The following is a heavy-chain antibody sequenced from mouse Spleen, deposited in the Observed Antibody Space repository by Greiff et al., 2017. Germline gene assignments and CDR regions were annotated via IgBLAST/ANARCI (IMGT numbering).Heavy chain of an antibody. Sequence: EVQLQESGPELVKPGASVKISCTASGYSFTGYFMNWVKQRHGKSLGGYGPINPYNGDTFYNHKFKGKATLTVDKSTSTAHMELLSLTSEDFAVYYCARGVGPFDYWGHGTTLTVSS. V-gene: IGHV1-37*01. CDR2: INPYNGDT. J-gene: IGHJ2*01. D-gene: IGHD4-1*01. CDR1: GYSFTGYF. CDR3: ARGVGPFDY.